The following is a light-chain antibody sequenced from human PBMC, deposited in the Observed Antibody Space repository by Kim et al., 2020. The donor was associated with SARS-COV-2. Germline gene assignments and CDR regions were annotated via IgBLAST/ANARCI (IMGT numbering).Light chain of an antibody. J-gene: IGLJ3*02. CDR2: EDN. Sequence: NFMLTQPHSVSESPGKTVTISCTRSSGSIASNYVQWYQQRPGSAPTTVIYEDNQRPSGVPDRFSGSIDSSSNSASLTISGLKTVDEADYYCQSYDSSNHGSWVFGGGTQLTVL. CDR1: SGSIASNY. V-gene: IGLV6-57*04. CDR3: QSYDSSNHGSWV.